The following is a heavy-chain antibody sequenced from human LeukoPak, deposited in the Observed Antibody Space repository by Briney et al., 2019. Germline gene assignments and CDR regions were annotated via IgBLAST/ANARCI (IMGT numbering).Heavy chain of an antibody. V-gene: IGHV1-69*13. CDR1: GGTFISYA. J-gene: IGHJ3*02. D-gene: IGHD3-22*01. Sequence: SVKVSCKASGGTFISYAISWVRQAPGQGLEWMGGIIPIFGTANYAQKFQGRVTITADESTSTAYMELSSLRSEDTAVYYCARVLDYYDSSGYYYAGAFDIWGQGTMVTVSS. CDR3: ARVLDYYDSSGYYYAGAFDI. CDR2: IIPIFGTA.